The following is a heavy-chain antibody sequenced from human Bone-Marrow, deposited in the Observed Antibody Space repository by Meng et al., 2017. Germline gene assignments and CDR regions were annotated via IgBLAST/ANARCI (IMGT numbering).Heavy chain of an antibody. CDR3: SNYYHSQVGWFDP. D-gene: IGHD3-22*01. CDR2: IYQSGST. V-gene: IGHV4-4*02. CDR1: GCSISSRNE. J-gene: IGHJ5*02. Sequence: QLTESCLALSKPSGTLSLTCAASGCSISSRNEWSWVRQPPVKGLEWIWEIYQSGSTIYNPTPKSPVTISVGKSKYQFSLNLSSVTAADTAVYSCSNYYHSQVGWFDPWGQGTLVTVSS.